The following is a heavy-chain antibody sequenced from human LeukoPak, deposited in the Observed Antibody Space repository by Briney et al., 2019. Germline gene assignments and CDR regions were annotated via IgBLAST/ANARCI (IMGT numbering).Heavy chain of an antibody. D-gene: IGHD4-11*01. CDR3: AREGNYLGD. V-gene: IGHV4-61*02. Sequence: SQTLSLTCTVSGGSISSGSYYWSWIRQPAGKGLEWIGRIYTSGSTNYNPSLKSRVTISVDTSKNQFSLKLSSVTAADTAVYYCAREGNYLGDWGQGTLVTVSS. CDR2: IYTSGST. CDR1: GGSISSGSYY. J-gene: IGHJ4*02.